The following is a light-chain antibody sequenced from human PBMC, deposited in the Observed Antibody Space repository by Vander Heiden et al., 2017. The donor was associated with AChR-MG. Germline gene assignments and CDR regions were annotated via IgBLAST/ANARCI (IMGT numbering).Light chain of an antibody. CDR1: SSNIGAGYD. V-gene: IGLV1-40*01. J-gene: IGLJ3*02. CDR2: GNI. Sequence: QSVLTQPPSVSGAPGQRVTISCTGSSSNIGAGYDVHWYQQLPGTAPKLLIYGNINRPSGVPDQFSASKSGTSASLAITGLQAEDEADYYCQSYDSSLSGWVFGGGTKLTVL. CDR3: QSYDSSLSGWV.